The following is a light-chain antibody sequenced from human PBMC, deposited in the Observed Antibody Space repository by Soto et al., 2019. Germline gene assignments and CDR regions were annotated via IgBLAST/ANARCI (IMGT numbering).Light chain of an antibody. Sequence: QSALTQPPSASGSPGQSVTISCTGTKNDIGVYDLVSWYQRHPGKAPRLIIYEVVQRPSGVPDRFSGSKSGNTASLTVSGLQAEDEADYFCKSYAGSNTYVFGSGNKVTXI. CDR2: EVV. CDR3: KSYAGSNTYV. V-gene: IGLV2-8*01. CDR1: KNDIGVYDL. J-gene: IGLJ1*01.